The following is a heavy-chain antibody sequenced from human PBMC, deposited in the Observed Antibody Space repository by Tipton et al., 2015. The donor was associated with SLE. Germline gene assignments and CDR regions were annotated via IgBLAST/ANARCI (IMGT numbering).Heavy chain of an antibody. D-gene: IGHD3-10*01. Sequence: GLVKPSQTLSLTCAISGDSVSSNTAAWNWVRQSPSRGLEWLGRTYYRSKWYNDYAISMKGRITVNPDTSKNLFSLRLNFVTPEDTAIYYCARDGSLGLDALDVWGQGTMVTVSS. CDR1: GDSVSSNTAA. CDR3: ARDGSLGLDALDV. V-gene: IGHV6-1*01. CDR2: TYYRSKWYN. J-gene: IGHJ3*01.